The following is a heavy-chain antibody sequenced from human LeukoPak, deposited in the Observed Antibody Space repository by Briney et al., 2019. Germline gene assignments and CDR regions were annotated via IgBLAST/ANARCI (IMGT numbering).Heavy chain of an antibody. D-gene: IGHD6-19*01. CDR2: LYTNGST. Sequence: SETLSLTCAVSGYSISSGTYYWSWIRQPAGKGLEWIGRLYTNGSTNYNPSLRSRVTISLDTSKNQFSLKLSSVTAADTAVYYCARERAYSGWYAVYFDYWGQGTLVTVSS. CDR3: ARERAYSGWYAVYFDY. V-gene: IGHV4-61*02. CDR1: GYSISSGTYY. J-gene: IGHJ4*02.